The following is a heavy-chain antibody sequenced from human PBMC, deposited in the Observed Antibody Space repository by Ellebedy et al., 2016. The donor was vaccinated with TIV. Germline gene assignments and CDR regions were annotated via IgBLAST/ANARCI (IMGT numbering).Heavy chain of an antibody. J-gene: IGHJ4*02. V-gene: IGHV3-7*01. CDR1: GVPLSSDW. D-gene: IGHD6-19*01. CDR3: ARDVEQWLSDY. CDR2: IKQDGSEK. Sequence: GESLKISCGAPGVPLSSDWMTGVRQAPGKRLEWVANIKQDGSEKYYVDSVKGRFTISRDNAKNSLYLQMNSLRAADTAVYYCARDVEQWLSDYWGQGTLVTVSS.